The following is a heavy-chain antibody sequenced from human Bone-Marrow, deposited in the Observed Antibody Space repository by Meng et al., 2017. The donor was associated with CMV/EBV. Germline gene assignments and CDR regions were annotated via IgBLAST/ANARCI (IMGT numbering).Heavy chain of an antibody. CDR3: ARDPISGDSSGTDY. D-gene: IGHD3-22*01. CDR1: GYTFTGYY. Sequence: VHVVQAGSEAKEPGASVKVSCKAPGYTFTGYYMHWVRQAPGQGLEWMGWINPNSGGTNYAQKFQGRVTMTRDTSISTAYMELSRLRSDDTAVYYCARDPISGDSSGTDYWGQGTLVTVSS. V-gene: IGHV1-2*02. J-gene: IGHJ4*02. CDR2: INPNSGGT.